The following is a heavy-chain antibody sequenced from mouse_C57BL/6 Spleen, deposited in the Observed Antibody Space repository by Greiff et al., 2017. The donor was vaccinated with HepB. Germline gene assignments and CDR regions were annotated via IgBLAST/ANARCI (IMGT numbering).Heavy chain of an antibody. D-gene: IGHD4-1*01. CDR2: IYPRSGNT. CDR1: GYTFTSYG. V-gene: IGHV1-81*01. J-gene: IGHJ2*01. CDR3: AREETGRDY. Sequence: PLQQSGAELARPGASVKLSCKASGYTFTSYGISWVKQRTGQGLEWIGEIYPRSGNTYYNEKFKGKATLTADKSSSTAFMELRSLTSEDSAVYFCAREETGRDYWGQGTTLTVSS.